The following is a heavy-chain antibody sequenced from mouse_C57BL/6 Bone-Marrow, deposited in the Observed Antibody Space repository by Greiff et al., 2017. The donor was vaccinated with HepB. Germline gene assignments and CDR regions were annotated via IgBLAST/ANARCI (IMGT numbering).Heavy chain of an antibody. V-gene: IGHV8-8*01. D-gene: IGHD1-1*01. CDR3: ARMQSYYGSSYGYYAMDY. CDR1: GFSLSTFGMG. CDR2: IWWDDDK. Sequence: QVTLKVCGPGILQPSQTLSLTCSFSGFSLSTFGMGVGWIRQPSGKGLEWLAHIWWDDDKYYNPALKSRLTISKDTSKNQVFLKIANVDTADTATYYCARMQSYYGSSYGYYAMDYWGQGTSVTVSS. J-gene: IGHJ4*01.